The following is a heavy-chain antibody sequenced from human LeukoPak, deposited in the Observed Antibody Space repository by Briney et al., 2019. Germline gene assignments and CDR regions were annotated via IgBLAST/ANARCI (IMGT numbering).Heavy chain of an antibody. D-gene: IGHD3-3*01. Sequence: SQTLSLTCAISGDSVSSNSAAWYWIRQSPSRGLEWLGRTHYRSKWDTDYAISAKGRMTINPDTSENHFSLQLNSVTPEDRAVYQCARARITIFGVDDYSYYYMDVWGKGTTVTVSS. CDR3: ARARITIFGVDDYSYYYMDV. J-gene: IGHJ6*03. CDR2: THYRSKWDT. V-gene: IGHV6-1*01. CDR1: GDSVSSNSAA.